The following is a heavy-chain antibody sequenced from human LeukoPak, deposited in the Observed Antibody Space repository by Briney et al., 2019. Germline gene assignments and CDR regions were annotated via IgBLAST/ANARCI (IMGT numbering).Heavy chain of an antibody. CDR1: GFTLSSYA. Sequence: GGSLRLSCVGSGFTLSSYAMSWVRQAPRKWLEWVAAISDSGGSTYYADSVKGRFTISRDNSKNTVYLQMNSLRAEDTAVYYCAKGSSGGRPYYFDYWGQGTLVTVSS. D-gene: IGHD6-6*01. V-gene: IGHV3-23*01. J-gene: IGHJ4*02. CDR2: ISDSGGST. CDR3: AKGSSGGRPYYFDY.